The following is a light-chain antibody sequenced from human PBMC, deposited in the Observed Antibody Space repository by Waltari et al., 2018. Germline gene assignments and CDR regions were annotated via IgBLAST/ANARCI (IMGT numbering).Light chain of an antibody. CDR3: QRYDNLPIFA. Sequence: DVQVIQSPPALLAAAGERGTITCQASQDISNYLNWYQQKPGQAPKLLIHDASTTDTGVPARFSGSQSGTHFTFTISSLQSEDIATYYCQRYDNLPIFAFGPGTRLDIK. V-gene: IGKV1-33*01. CDR1: QDISNY. CDR2: DAS. J-gene: IGKJ3*01.